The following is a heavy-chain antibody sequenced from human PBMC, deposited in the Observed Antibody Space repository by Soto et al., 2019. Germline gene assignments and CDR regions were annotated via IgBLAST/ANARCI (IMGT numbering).Heavy chain of an antibody. V-gene: IGHV4-4*02. D-gene: IGHD2-15*01. Sequence: QLRESGPGLVKPSGTLSPTCFVSGASISSTYWWSWVRQTPGKRLEWIGQIYHTGTTSYNPSLKNRVTISLDKSNNPFSLRLTSMTAADTAVYYCATLPPRIVVVMTDLPTWGQGTLVTVSS. J-gene: IGHJ5*02. CDR1: GASISSTYW. CDR3: ATLPPRIVVVMTDLPT. CDR2: IYHTGTT.